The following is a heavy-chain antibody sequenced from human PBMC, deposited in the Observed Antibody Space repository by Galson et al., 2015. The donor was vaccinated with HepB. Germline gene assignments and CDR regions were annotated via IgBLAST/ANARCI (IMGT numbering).Heavy chain of an antibody. CDR1: GYTFTCYY. V-gene: IGHV1-46*01. CDR3: ASNARLRAYKGAFDI. J-gene: IGHJ3*02. Sequence: SVKVSCKASGYTFTCYYMHWVRQAPGQGLEWMGIINPSGGSTSYAQKFQGRVTMTRDTSTSTVYMELSSLRSEDTAVYYCASNARLRAYKGAFDIWGQGTMVTVSS. CDR2: INPSGGST. D-gene: IGHD4-17*01.